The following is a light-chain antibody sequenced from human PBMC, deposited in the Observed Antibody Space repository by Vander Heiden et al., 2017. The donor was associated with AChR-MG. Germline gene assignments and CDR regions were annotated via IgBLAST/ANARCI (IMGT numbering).Light chain of an antibody. CDR3: QQRSNWPPYT. CDR2: DAS. J-gene: IGKJ2*01. CDR1: QSVSSY. V-gene: IGKV3-11*01. Sequence: EIVLTQSPATLSLSPGERATLSCRASQSVSSYLAWYQPKPGQAPRLLIDDASNRATGIPARFSGSGSGTDFTLTISSLEPEDFAVYYCQQRSNWPPYTFGQGTKLEIK.